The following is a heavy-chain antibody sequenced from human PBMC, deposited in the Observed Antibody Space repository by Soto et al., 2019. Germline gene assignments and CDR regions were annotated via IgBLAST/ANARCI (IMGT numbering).Heavy chain of an antibody. Sequence: PGGSLRLSCVASGFTFSDYYIAWIRRAPGKGLEWVSYISDGGSYTNHGTSVRGRVSVSRDNARNSLYLQMNSLRVEDTGIYYCARAPGAVNSYDGVDLWGQGTTVTVSS. V-gene: IGHV3-11*06. D-gene: IGHD6-19*01. CDR3: ARAPGAVNSYDGVDL. CDR2: ISDGGSYT. CDR1: GFTFSDYY. J-gene: IGHJ6*02.